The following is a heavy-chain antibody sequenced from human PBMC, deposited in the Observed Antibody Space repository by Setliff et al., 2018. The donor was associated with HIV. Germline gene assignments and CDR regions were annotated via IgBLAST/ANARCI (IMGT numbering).Heavy chain of an antibody. Sequence: ASVKVSCKASGYTFTSYGISWVRQAPGQGLEWIGWISGHKDRTNYAQKFQGRVTVTTDTSTTTAYMELRSLRSDDSAIYYCARDGTGACDYWGQGTQVTVSS. CDR3: ARDGTGACDY. D-gene: IGHD1-1*01. CDR2: ISGHKDRT. V-gene: IGHV1-18*01. J-gene: IGHJ4*02. CDR1: GYTFTSYG.